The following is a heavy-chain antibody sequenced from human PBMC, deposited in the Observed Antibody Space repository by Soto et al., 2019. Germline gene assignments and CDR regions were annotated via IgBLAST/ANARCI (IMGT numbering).Heavy chain of an antibody. D-gene: IGHD4-17*01. V-gene: IGHV5-51*01. CDR1: GDIVTDYW. CDR2: IYAGDSDA. CDR3: ARRRDGGRYNPFDD. J-gene: IGHJ3*01. Sequence: PGESRRVSGKGSGDIVTDYWIGWVRQMPGKGLEGMGSIYAGDSDARYSPSLQGQVTMSADKSISTAYLQWSSLKAPDPAMSYCARRRDGGRYNPFDDPPQGTVVSVSS.